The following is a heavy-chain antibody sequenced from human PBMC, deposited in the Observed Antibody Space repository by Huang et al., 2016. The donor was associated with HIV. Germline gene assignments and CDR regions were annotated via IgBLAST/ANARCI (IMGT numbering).Heavy chain of an antibody. J-gene: IGHJ4*02. CDR3: ARPRMTATSSDSTWSFFDS. Sequence: QVQLQQWGAGLLKPSGALSLKCAVYGGSLSAHYWTWIRLSPGKRLEWIGELNQRGLSTYIPSLRSRVTMSVDMSKNQFSLNLTSLTAADTAVYYCARPRMTATSSDSTWSFFDSWGQGTLVIVSS. D-gene: IGHD2-21*02. V-gene: IGHV4-34*02. CDR2: LNQRGLS. CDR1: GGSLSAHY.